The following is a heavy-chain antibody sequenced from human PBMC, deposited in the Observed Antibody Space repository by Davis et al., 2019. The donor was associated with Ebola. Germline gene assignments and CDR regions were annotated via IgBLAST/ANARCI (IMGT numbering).Heavy chain of an antibody. Sequence: SCKASGYTFTSYAMHWVRQAPGKGLEWVAVISYDGSNKYYADSVKGRFTISRDNSKNTLYLQMNSLRAEDTAVYYCARDSRRQGLILHYWGQGTLVTVSS. D-gene: IGHD3-16*01. J-gene: IGHJ4*02. V-gene: IGHV3-30-3*01. CDR2: ISYDGSNK. CDR1: GYTFTSYA. CDR3: ARDSRRQGLILHY.